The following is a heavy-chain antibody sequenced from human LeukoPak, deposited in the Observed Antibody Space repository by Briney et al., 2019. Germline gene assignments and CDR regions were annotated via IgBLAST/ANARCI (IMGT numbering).Heavy chain of an antibody. Sequence: PGGSLRLSCAVSGFTFSDHFLDWVRQAPGKGLEWVGRSRNKAKSYTTEYAASVKGRFTISRDDSKNSLYLQMNSLKTEDTAVYYCTRDGRGSGYDAFDIWGQGTMVTVSS. V-gene: IGHV3-72*01. CDR1: GFTFSDHF. CDR2: SRNKAKSYTT. D-gene: IGHD3-22*01. J-gene: IGHJ3*02. CDR3: TRDGRGSGYDAFDI.